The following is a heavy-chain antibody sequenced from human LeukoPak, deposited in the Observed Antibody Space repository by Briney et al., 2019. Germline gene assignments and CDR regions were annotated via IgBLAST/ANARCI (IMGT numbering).Heavy chain of an antibody. V-gene: IGHV3-30*02. D-gene: IGHD4-11*01. CDR3: AKDDYSIYYFDY. J-gene: IGHJ4*02. CDR2: IRYDGSNK. Sequence: PGGSLRLSCAASGFTFSSYGMHWVRQAPGKGLEWVAFIRYDGSNKYYADSVKGRFTISRDNSKNTLYLQMNSLRAEDTAVYYCAKDDYSIYYFDYWGQGTLVTVSS. CDR1: GFTFSSYG.